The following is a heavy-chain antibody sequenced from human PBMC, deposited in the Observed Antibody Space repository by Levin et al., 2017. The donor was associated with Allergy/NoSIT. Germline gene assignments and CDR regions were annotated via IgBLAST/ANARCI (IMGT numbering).Heavy chain of an antibody. D-gene: IGHD5-18*01. J-gene: IGHJ4*02. CDR1: GGSISSGGYS. CDR2: IYLSGST. V-gene: IGHV4-30-2*01. CDR3: ARVAGYSYGYYFDY. Sequence: SETLSLTCAVSGGSISSGGYSWSWIRQPPGKGQEWIGNIYLSGSTYYNPSLKSRVTISVDRSKNQFSLNLSSVTAADTAVYYCARVAGYSYGYYFDYWGQGTLVTVSS.